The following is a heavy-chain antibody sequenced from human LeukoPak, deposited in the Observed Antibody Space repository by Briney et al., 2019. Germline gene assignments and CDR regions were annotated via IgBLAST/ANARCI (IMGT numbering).Heavy chain of an antibody. J-gene: IGHJ4*02. Sequence: ASVKVSCKASGYTFTSYYMHWVRQAPGQGLEWMGVINPSGGGTSYAQKFQDRVTMTRDTSTCTVYMELSSLRSEDTAVYYCARGQAEVGPTKIADYWGQGTLVAVSS. CDR2: INPSGGGT. V-gene: IGHV1-46*01. CDR3: ARGQAEVGPTKIADY. D-gene: IGHD1-26*01. CDR1: GYTFTSYY.